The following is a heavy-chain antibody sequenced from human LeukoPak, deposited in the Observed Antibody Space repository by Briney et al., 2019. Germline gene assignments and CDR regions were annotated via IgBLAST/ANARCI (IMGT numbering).Heavy chain of an antibody. V-gene: IGHV3-48*01. D-gene: IGHD6-6*01. J-gene: IGHJ4*02. CDR3: AKDPSSSVGPYYFDY. Sequence: GGSLRLSCAASGFTFSSYSMNWVRQAPGKGLEWVSYISSDNSTIYYADSVKGRFTISRDNAKNSLSLQLNSLRAEDTAVYYCAKDPSSSVGPYYFDYWGQGTLVTVSS. CDR2: ISSDNSTI. CDR1: GFTFSSYS.